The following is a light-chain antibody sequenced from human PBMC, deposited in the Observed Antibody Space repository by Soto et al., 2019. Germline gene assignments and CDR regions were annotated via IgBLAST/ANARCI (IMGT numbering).Light chain of an antibody. Sequence: DIQMTQSPSSLSASVGDRVTIICQASQDITNYLNWYRQKPGKAPNLLIHDSSNLETGVPSRFSGSGTGTYFSFTISSLQPEDIATYYCQQYDTLPLTFGQGTRLEIK. CDR3: QQYDTLPLT. J-gene: IGKJ5*01. CDR1: QDITNY. V-gene: IGKV1-33*01. CDR2: DSS.